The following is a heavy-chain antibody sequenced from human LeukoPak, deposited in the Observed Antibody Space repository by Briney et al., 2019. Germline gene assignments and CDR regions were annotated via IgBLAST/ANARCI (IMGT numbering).Heavy chain of an antibody. CDR2: ISSSSYI. J-gene: IGHJ4*02. CDR3: ARDERDSSSWYLRYYFDY. V-gene: IGHV3-21*01. Sequence: GGSLRLSCAASGFTFSSYSVNWVRQAPGKGLEWVSSISSSSYIYYADSVKGRFTISRDNAKNSLYLQMNSLRAEDTAVYYCARDERDSSSWYLRYYFDYWGQGTLVTVSS. D-gene: IGHD6-13*01. CDR1: GFTFSSYS.